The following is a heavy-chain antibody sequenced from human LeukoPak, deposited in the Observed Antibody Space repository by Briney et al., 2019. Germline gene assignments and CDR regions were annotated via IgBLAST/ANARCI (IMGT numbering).Heavy chain of an antibody. CDR1: GFTFSSYA. J-gene: IGHJ3*02. D-gene: IGHD4-23*01. V-gene: IGHV3-23*01. CDR3: AKDYSYGGKGRAAFDI. Sequence: GGSLRLSCAASGFTFSSYAMSWIRQAPGKGLEWVSAISGSGGSTYYADSVKGRFTISRDNSKNTLYLQMNSLRAEDTAVYYCAKDYSYGGKGRAAFDIWGQGTMVTVSS. CDR2: ISGSGGST.